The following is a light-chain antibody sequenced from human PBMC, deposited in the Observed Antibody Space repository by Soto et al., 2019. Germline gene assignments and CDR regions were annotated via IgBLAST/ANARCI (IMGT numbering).Light chain of an antibody. V-gene: IGKV3-11*01. J-gene: IGKJ4*01. CDR2: DAS. CDR3: QQRGNWPS. CDR1: QSISRY. Sequence: EIALTQSPATLSLSPGERATLSCRASQSISRYLAWYQQKPGQAPRXLIYDASNRATGIPARFSGSGSGTDFTLTISSLEPEDFAVYYCQQRGNWPSFGGGTKVDIK.